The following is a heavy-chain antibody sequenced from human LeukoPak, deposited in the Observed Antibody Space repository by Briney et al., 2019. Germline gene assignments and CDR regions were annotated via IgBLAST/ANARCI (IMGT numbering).Heavy chain of an antibody. D-gene: IGHD4-23*01. Sequence: SQTLSLTCAISGDSVSSYSAAWSWIRQSPSRGLGWLGRTYYRSKWYNDYAVSVKSRITINPDTSKNQFSLQLTSVAPEDTGVYYCARSGGHDAFDIWGQGTMVTVSS. CDR1: GDSVSSYSAA. CDR3: ARSGGHDAFDI. CDR2: TYYRSKWYN. V-gene: IGHV6-1*01. J-gene: IGHJ3*02.